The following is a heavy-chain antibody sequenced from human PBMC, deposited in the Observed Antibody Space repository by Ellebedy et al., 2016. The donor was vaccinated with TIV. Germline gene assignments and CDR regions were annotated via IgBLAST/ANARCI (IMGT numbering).Heavy chain of an antibody. J-gene: IGHJ4*02. Sequence: GESLKISCKGSGYIFTSEWIGWVRQMPGKGLEWMGIIYPGDSNTEYSPSVQCQVTISADKSISTAYLPWSSLKASDTAMYYCARPDSSYWTVVDWGQGTLVTVSS. CDR1: GYIFTSEW. CDR3: ARPDSSYWTVVD. CDR2: IYPGDSNT. D-gene: IGHD4-23*01. V-gene: IGHV5-51*01.